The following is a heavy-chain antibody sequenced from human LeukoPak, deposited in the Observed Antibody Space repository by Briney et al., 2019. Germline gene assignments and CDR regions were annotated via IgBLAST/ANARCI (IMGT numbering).Heavy chain of an antibody. CDR1: GGSISSSSYY. CDR3: ASVGESCSSTSCAYYYMDV. D-gene: IGHD2-2*01. CDR2: IYYSGST. Sequence: SETLSLTCTVSGGSISSSSYYWGWIRQPPGKGLEWIGSIYYSGSTYYNPSLKSRVTISVDTSKNQFSLKLSSVTAADTAVYYCASVGESCSSTSCAYYYMDVWGKGTTVTVSS. J-gene: IGHJ6*03. V-gene: IGHV4-39*07.